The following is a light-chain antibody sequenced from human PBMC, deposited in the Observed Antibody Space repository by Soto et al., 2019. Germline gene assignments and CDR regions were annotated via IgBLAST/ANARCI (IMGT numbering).Light chain of an antibody. V-gene: IGKV1-39*01. CDR3: KQPYLLLS. CDR1: QSISSY. CDR2: AAS. J-gene: IGKJ4*01. Sequence: NQVTKSPAARSAWKGDRVSITCRASQSISSYLNWYQQKPGKDPKHLIYAASSLQSGVPSRFSVSGSGPHSTLIFSRRQPADLRTRSGKQPYLLLSLAGGTKV.